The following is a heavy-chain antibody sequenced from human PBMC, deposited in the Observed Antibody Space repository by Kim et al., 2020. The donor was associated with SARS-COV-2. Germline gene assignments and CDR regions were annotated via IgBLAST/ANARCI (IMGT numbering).Heavy chain of an antibody. V-gene: IGHV4-59*01. D-gene: IGHD6-19*01. Sequence: PSLKSRVTISVDTSKNQFSLKLSSVTAADTAVYYCVRSSGWYSPNWFDPWGQGTLVTVSS. J-gene: IGHJ5*02. CDR3: VRSSGWYSPNWFDP.